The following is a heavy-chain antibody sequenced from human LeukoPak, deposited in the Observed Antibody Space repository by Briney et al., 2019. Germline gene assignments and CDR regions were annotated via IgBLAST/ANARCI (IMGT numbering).Heavy chain of an antibody. J-gene: IGHJ3*02. D-gene: IGHD3-16*01. V-gene: IGHV4-39*07. Sequence: SETLSLTCTVSGGSISSSSYYWGWIRPPPGEGLDWIGSTYYSGSTYHNLSLKSRVTISVNTSKNQFSLKLSSVTAADTAVYCCAREGVVWYAFDIWGQGTMVTVS. CDR1: GGSISSSSYY. CDR2: TYYSGST. CDR3: AREGVVWYAFDI.